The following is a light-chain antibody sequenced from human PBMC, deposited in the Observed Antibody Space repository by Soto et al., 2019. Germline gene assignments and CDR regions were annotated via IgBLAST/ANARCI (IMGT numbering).Light chain of an antibody. CDR1: QSISSN. V-gene: IGKV3-15*01. Sequence: EIVMTQSPATLSVSPGERATLSCRASQSISSNLAWYQQKPGQAPRLLIHDASTRATGLPDRFSGSGSGTEFTLTISSLQSEDLAVFYCQQYNNWPRTFGQGTKVEIK. CDR3: QQYNNWPRT. CDR2: DAS. J-gene: IGKJ1*01.